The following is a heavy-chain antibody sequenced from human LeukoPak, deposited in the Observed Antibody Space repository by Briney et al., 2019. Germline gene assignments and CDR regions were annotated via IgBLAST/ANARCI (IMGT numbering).Heavy chain of an antibody. J-gene: IGHJ4*02. D-gene: IGHD6-13*01. V-gene: IGHV1-18*01. Sequence: GASVKVSCKASGYTFTSYGISWVRQAPGQGLEWMGWISAYNGNTNYAQKLQGRVTMTTDTSTSTAYVELRSLRSDDTAVYYCATDIVPGYSSSWSDYWGQGTLVTVSS. CDR3: ATDIVPGYSSSWSDY. CDR1: GYTFTSYG. CDR2: ISAYNGNT.